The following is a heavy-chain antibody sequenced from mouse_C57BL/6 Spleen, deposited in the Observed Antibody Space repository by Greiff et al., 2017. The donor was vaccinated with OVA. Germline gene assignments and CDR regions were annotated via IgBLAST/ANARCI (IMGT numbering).Heavy chain of an antibody. D-gene: IGHD1-1*01. V-gene: IGHV5-9*01. CDR1: GFTFSSYT. J-gene: IGHJ4*01. Sequence: EVQGVESGGGLVKPGGSLKLSCAASGFTFSSYTMSWVRQTPEKRLEWVATISGGGGNTYYPDSVKGRFTISRDNAKNTLYLQMSSLRSEDTALYYCARHRVLLDAMDYWGQGTSVTVSS. CDR2: ISGGGGNT. CDR3: ARHRVLLDAMDY.